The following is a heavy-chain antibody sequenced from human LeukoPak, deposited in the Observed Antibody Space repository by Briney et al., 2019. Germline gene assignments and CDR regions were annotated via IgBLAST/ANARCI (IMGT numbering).Heavy chain of an antibody. V-gene: IGHV3-23*01. D-gene: IGHD6-19*01. CDR1: GFTFSSYA. CDR3: GGGWSGARGQERYYFDY. CDR2: ISGSGGST. Sequence: GGSLRLSCAASGFTFSSYAMSWVRQAPGKGLEWVSAISGSGGSTYYADSVKGRFTISRDNSKNTLYLQMNSLRAEDTAVYYCGGGWSGARGQERYYFDYWGQGTLVTVSS. J-gene: IGHJ4*02.